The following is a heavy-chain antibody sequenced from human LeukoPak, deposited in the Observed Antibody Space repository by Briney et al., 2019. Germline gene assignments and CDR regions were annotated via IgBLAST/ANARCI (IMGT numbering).Heavy chain of an antibody. D-gene: IGHD1-14*01. J-gene: IGHJ2*01. CDR3: ARDSELGSPGDWYFDL. CDR1: GGSISSSSYY. Sequence: SETLSLTCTVSGGSISSSSYYWGWIRQPPGKGLEWIGSIYYSGSTYYNPSLKSRVTISVDTSKNQFSLKLSSVTAADTAVYYCARDSELGSPGDWYFDLWGRGTLVTVSS. CDR2: IYYSGST. V-gene: IGHV4-39*07.